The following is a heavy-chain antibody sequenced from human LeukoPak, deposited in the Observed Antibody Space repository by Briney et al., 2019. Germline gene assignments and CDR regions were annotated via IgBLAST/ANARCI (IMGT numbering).Heavy chain of an antibody. CDR3: AKAPPGAKKWELLDY. V-gene: IGHV3-23*01. Sequence: GGSLRLSCAASGFPFSSCAMNWVRQAPGKGLEWVSGISACGSRTDYADSVKGRYTLSRDNSKNTLYLQMSGLRAEDTAVYYCAKAPPGAKKWELLDYWGQGTLVTVSS. J-gene: IGHJ4*02. CDR2: ISACGSRT. D-gene: IGHD1-26*01. CDR1: GFPFSSCA.